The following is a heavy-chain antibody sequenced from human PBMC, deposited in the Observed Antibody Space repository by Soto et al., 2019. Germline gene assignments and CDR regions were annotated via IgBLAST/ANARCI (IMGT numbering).Heavy chain of an antibody. V-gene: IGHV3-49*03. D-gene: IGHD6-13*01. J-gene: IGHJ4*02. Sequence: PGGSLRLSCTASGFTFGDYAMSWFRQAPGKGLEWVGFIRSKAYGGTTEYAASVKGRFTISRDDSKSIAYLQMNSLKTEDTAVYYCTRDPLLFLSAAGTQGDYWGQGTLVTVSS. CDR2: IRSKAYGGTT. CDR3: TRDPLLFLSAAGTQGDY. CDR1: GFTFGDYA.